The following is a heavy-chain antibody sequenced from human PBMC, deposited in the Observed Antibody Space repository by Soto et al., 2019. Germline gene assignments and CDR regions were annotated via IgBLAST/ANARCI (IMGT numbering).Heavy chain of an antibody. CDR1: GFTFSSYS. V-gene: IGHV3-21*01. CDR2: ISSSSSYI. D-gene: IGHD6-6*01. J-gene: IGHJ1*01. CDR3: ARDLLAARPEYFQH. Sequence: PGGSLRLSCAAPGFTFSSYSMNWVRQAPGKGLEWVSSISSSSSYIYYADSVKGRFTISRDNAKNSLYLQMNSLRAEDTAVYYCARDLLAARPEYFQHWGQGTLVTVSS.